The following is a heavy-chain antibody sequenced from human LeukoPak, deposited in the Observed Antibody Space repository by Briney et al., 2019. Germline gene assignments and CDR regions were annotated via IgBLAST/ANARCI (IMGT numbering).Heavy chain of an antibody. CDR3: ARHGSYSGYDPFDY. Sequence: SETLSLTCTVSGGSISSYYWSWIRQRPGKGLEWIGYIYYSGSTNYNPSLKSRVTISVDTSKNQFSLKLSSVTAADTAVYYCARHGSYSGYDPFDYWGQGTLVTVSS. J-gene: IGHJ4*02. CDR1: GGSISSYY. D-gene: IGHD5-12*01. CDR2: IYYSGST. V-gene: IGHV4-59*08.